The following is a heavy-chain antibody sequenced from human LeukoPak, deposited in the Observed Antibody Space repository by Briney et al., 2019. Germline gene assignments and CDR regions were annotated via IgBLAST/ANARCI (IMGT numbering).Heavy chain of an antibody. CDR2: INHSGST. V-gene: IGHV4-34*01. J-gene: IGHJ4*02. CDR3: ARGKWLRSSFDY. CDR1: GGSFSGYY. D-gene: IGHD5-12*01. Sequence: SETLSLTCAVYGGSFSGYYWSWIRQPPGKGLDWIGEINHSGSTNYNPSLKSRVTISVDTSKNQFSLKLSSVTAADTAVHYCARGKWLRSSFDYWGQGTLVTVSS.